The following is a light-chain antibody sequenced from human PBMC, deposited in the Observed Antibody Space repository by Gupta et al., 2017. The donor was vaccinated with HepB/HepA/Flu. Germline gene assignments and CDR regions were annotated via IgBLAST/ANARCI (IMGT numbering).Light chain of an antibody. CDR2: GA. J-gene: IGKJ4*01. Sequence: EIVMTQSPATLSVSPGEKATLSCRASQSASSNLAWYQQKPGQAPRLLIHGACSGSGTEFTLTISSLQSEDFAVYYCQQYNNWPLTFGGGTKVEIK. CDR1: QSASSN. V-gene: IGKV3-15*01. CDR3: QQYNNWPLT.